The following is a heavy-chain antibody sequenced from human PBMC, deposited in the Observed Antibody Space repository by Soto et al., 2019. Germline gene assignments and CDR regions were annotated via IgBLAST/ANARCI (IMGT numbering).Heavy chain of an antibody. CDR3: ARFFAAGTRGYFDS. CDR2: MSGSGDNA. V-gene: IGHV3-23*01. Sequence: EVQLLESGGGLVQPGGSLRLSCAASGFIFSSYAMSWVRQAPGKGLEWVSAMSGSGDNAYYADSVKGRYTIARGNSKNLLTLQMKSLRAEDTAIYYCARFFAAGTRGYFDSWGQGTLVTVSS. D-gene: IGHD3-3*01. CDR1: GFIFSSYA. J-gene: IGHJ4*02.